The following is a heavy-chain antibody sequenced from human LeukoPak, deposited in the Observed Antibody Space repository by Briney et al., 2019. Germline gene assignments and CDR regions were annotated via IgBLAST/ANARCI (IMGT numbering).Heavy chain of an antibody. CDR1: GFTFSIYA. J-gene: IGHJ4*02. CDR2: ISGSGGST. V-gene: IGHV3-23*01. D-gene: IGHD5-18*01. Sequence: GGSLRLSCAASGFTFSIYAMTWVRQAPGKGLEWVSVISGSGGSTYHADSVKGRFTISRDDSKNTVYLQMNSLRAEDTAVYYCAKGDTAMGSYLDYWGQGTLVTVSS. CDR3: AKGDTAMGSYLDY.